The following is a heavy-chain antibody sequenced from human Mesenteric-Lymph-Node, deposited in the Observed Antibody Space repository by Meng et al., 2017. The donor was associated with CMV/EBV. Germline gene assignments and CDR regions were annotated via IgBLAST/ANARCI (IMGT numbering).Heavy chain of an antibody. D-gene: IGHD2-2*01. Sequence: ETLSLTCAASGFTFSSFNMNWVRQAPGKGLEWVSSITSSSGHIYYADSVKGRFTISRDNAKNSLYVQMNSLRAEDTAVYYCARDLCGSTRCIGQVDYWGQGTLVTVSS. J-gene: IGHJ4*02. CDR1: GFTFSSFN. CDR2: ITSSSGHI. V-gene: IGHV3-21*01. CDR3: ARDLCGSTRCIGQVDY.